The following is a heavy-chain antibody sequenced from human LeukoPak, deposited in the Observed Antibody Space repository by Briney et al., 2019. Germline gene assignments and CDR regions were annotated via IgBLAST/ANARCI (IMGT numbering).Heavy chain of an antibody. Sequence: GGSLRLSCADSGFTFRRYAMRWVRQAPGGGVGWVSAISGSGGSTYYADSLKGRFTISRDNSKNTLYLQMNSLRAYNTAVYYFTKDSYDYTWIYFYYWGQGTLVTVSS. J-gene: IGHJ4*02. CDR3: TKDSYDYTWIYFYY. CDR1: GFTFRRYA. D-gene: IGHD4-11*01. CDR2: ISGSGGST. V-gene: IGHV3-23*01.